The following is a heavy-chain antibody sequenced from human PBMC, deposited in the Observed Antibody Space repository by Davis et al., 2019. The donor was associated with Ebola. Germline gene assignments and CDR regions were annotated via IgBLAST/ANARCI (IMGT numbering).Heavy chain of an antibody. J-gene: IGHJ4*02. CDR3: ATDLGYCSRGSCYSEAGFDY. D-gene: IGHD2-15*01. V-gene: IGHV1-46*01. CDR2: INPSGGST. Sequence: ASVKVSCKASGYTFTSYYMHWVRQAPGQGLEWMGIINPSGGSTSYAQKFQGRVTMTRDTSTSTVYMELSSLRSEDTAVYYCATDLGYCSRGSCYSEAGFDYWGQGTLVTVSS. CDR1: GYTFTSYY.